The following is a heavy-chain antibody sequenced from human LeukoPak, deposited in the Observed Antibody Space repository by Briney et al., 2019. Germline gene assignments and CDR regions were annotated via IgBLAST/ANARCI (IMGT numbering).Heavy chain of an antibody. D-gene: IGHD3-3*01. V-gene: IGHV4-34*01. Sequence: NPSETLSLTCAVYGGSFSGYYWSWIRQPPGKGLEWIGEINHSGSTNYNPSLKSRVTISVDTPKNQFSLKLSSVTAADTAVYYCARGPLRITIFGVVYDVWGQGTTVTVSS. CDR3: ARGPLRITIFGVVYDV. CDR1: GGSFSGYY. J-gene: IGHJ6*02. CDR2: INHSGST.